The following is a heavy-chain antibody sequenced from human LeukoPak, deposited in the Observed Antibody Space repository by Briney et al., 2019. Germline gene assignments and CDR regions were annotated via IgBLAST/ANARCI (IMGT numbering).Heavy chain of an antibody. D-gene: IGHD6-13*01. J-gene: IGHJ6*03. V-gene: IGHV4-59*12. CDR3: ATLEGAAGKYYYHYMDV. Sequence: SETLSLTCTVSGGSFSSYYWTWIRQPPGKGLEWIGYIDHSGSTNYNPSLKSRVTISVDTSKNQFSLKLSSVTAADTAVYYCATLEGAAGKYYYHYMDVWGKGTTVTVSS. CDR1: GGSFSSYY. CDR2: IDHSGST.